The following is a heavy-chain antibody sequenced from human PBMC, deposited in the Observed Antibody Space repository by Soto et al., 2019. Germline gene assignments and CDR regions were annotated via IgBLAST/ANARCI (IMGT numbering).Heavy chain of an antibody. D-gene: IGHD3-10*01. Sequence: EVQLVESGGGLVQPGGSLRLSCVASGFTFSSYWMCWVRQVPGKGLEWVANIKEDGSEIHYVDSVKGRFTISRDNAKNSRYLQMSSLRVEDTAVYHCVRSSGWTGDYWGQGILVTVSS. CDR3: VRSSGWTGDY. V-gene: IGHV3-7*04. CDR1: GFTFSSYW. J-gene: IGHJ4*02. CDR2: IKEDGSEI.